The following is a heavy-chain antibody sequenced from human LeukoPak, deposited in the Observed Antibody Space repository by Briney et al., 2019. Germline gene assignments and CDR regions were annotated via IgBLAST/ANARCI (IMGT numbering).Heavy chain of an antibody. D-gene: IGHD6-13*01. Sequence: GGSLRLSCAASGFTFSSYAMHWVRQAPGKGLEWVAVISYDGSNKYYADSVKGRFTISRDNSKNTLYLQMNSLRAEDTAVYYCARDSGASIAAAGTGGFDPWGQGTLVTVSS. V-gene: IGHV3-30-3*01. CDR2: ISYDGSNK. CDR3: ARDSGASIAAAGTGGFDP. J-gene: IGHJ5*02. CDR1: GFTFSSYA.